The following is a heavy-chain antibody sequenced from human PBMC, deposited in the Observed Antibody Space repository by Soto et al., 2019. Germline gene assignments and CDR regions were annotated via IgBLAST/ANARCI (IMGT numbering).Heavy chain of an antibody. CDR3: ARREQQLVQVRASKHTPANWFDP. V-gene: IGHV4-39*01. CDR1: GGSISSSSYY. D-gene: IGHD6-13*01. Sequence: LSLTCTVSGGSISSSSYYWGWIRQPPGKGLEWIGSIYYSGSTYYNPSLKSRVTISVDTSKNRFSLKLSSVTAADTAVYYCARREQQLVQVRASKHTPANWFDPWGQGTLVTVSS. CDR2: IYYSGST. J-gene: IGHJ5*02.